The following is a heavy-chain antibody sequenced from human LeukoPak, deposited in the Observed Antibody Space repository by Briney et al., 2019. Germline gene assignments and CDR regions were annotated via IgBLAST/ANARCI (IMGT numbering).Heavy chain of an antibody. CDR3: ARGRTGAAALDF. V-gene: IGHV4-34*01. D-gene: IGHD6-25*01. Sequence: SETLSLTCAVYGGSFSGHYWTWIRQSPGKGLEWIGESTHSGSTNYNPSLKSRLTISVDTFKNQFSLKLTSVGAADTAVYHCARGRTGAAALDFWGPGTLVTVSS. J-gene: IGHJ4*02. CDR2: STHSGST. CDR1: GGSFSGHY.